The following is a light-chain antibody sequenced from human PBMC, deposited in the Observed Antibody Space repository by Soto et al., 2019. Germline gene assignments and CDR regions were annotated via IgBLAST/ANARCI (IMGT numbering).Light chain of an antibody. CDR1: QSLLHSNGYNY. Sequence: DIVMTQSPLSMPVTPGEPASISCRSSQSLLHSNGYNYLDWYLQKPGQSPQLLIYLGSNRASGVPDRFSGSGSGTDFTLKISRVAAEDVGVYYCMQALHTPLTLGPATKVDIK. CDR2: LGS. CDR3: MQALHTPLT. V-gene: IGKV2-28*01. J-gene: IGKJ3*01.